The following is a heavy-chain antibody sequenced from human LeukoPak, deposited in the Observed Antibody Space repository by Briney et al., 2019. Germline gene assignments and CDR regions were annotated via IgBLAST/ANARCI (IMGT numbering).Heavy chain of an antibody. V-gene: IGHV1-18*01. D-gene: IGHD2-2*01. CDR2: INPNSGGT. CDR1: GGTFSSYA. CDR3: ARDHCSSTSCYEGVGGY. Sequence: ASVKVSCKASGGTFSSYAISWVRQAPGQGLEWMGWINPNSGGTNYAQKLQGRVTMTTDTSTSTAYMELRSLTSDDTAVYYCARDHCSSTSCYEGVGGYWGQGTLVTVSS. J-gene: IGHJ4*02.